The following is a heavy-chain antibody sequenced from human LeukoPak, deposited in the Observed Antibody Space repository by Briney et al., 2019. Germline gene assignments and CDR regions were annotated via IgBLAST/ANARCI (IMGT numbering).Heavy chain of an antibody. Sequence: SETLSLICTVSGGSISSYYWSWIRQPPGKGLEWIGYIYYSGSTNYNPSLKSRVTISVDTSKNQFSLKLSSVTAADTAVYYCARRIVATIGSLGWYFDLWGRGTLVTVSS. CDR3: ARRIVATIGSLGWYFDL. V-gene: IGHV4-59*01. D-gene: IGHD5-12*01. CDR2: IYYSGST. J-gene: IGHJ2*01. CDR1: GGSISSYY.